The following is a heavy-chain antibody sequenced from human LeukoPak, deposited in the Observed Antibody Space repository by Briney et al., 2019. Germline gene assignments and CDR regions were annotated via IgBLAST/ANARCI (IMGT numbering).Heavy chain of an antibody. Sequence: GGSLRLFCATSGFTLFNYCMSWVRQAPGKGLEWVANINLDGSQKYYVDSLKGRFTISRDNAKNSVYLQMNSLRAEDTAVYYCARDVDYANPRHDYWGQGTLVTVSS. CDR3: ARDVDYANPRHDY. J-gene: IGHJ4*02. CDR2: INLDGSQK. D-gene: IGHD4/OR15-4a*01. V-gene: IGHV3-7*01. CDR1: GFTLFNYC.